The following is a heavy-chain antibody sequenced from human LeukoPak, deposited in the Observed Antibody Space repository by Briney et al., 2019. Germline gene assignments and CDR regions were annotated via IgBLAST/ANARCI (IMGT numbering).Heavy chain of an antibody. Sequence: GGSLRLSCAASGFTFSSYWMSWVRQAPGKGLEWVSSISSSSSYIYYADSVKGRFTISRDNAKNSLYLQMNSLRAEDTAVYYCARGVVRYFDYWGQGALVTVSS. V-gene: IGHV3-21*01. CDR1: GFTFSSYW. CDR3: ARGVVRYFDY. J-gene: IGHJ4*02. D-gene: IGHD3-9*01. CDR2: ISSSSSYI.